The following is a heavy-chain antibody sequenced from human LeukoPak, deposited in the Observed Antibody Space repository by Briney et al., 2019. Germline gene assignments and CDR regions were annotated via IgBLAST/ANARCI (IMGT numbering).Heavy chain of an antibody. J-gene: IGHJ4*02. D-gene: IGHD3-22*01. Sequence: PGGSLRLSCAASGFTVSSNYMSWVRQAPGKGLEWVSAISSSGGSTYYADSVKGRFTISRDNSKNTLYLQMNSLSAEDTAVYSCAKDLLRVFLNNYDSSGGFDYWGQGTLVTVSS. CDR3: AKDLLRVFLNNYDSSGGFDY. CDR2: ISSSGGST. CDR1: GFTVSSNY. V-gene: IGHV3-23*01.